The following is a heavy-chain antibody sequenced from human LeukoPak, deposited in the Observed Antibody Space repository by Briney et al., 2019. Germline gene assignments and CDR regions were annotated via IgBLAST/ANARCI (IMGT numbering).Heavy chain of an antibody. J-gene: IGHJ4*02. CDR3: ARGGGYYDSSGYYPFDY. Sequence: SETLSLTCAVYGGSFSGYYWSWIRQPPGKGLEWIGEINHSGSTNYNPSLKSRVTISVDTSKNQFSLKLSSVTAADTAVYYCARGGGYYDSSGYYPFDYWGQGTLVTVSS. CDR2: INHSGST. D-gene: IGHD3-22*01. V-gene: IGHV4-34*01. CDR1: GGSFSGYY.